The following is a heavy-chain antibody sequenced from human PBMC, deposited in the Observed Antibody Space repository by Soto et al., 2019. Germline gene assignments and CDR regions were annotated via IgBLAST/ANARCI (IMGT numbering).Heavy chain of an antibody. Sequence: SGPTLGEPTQTLRLTCAFSGFSLSASGASVGWIRQPPGKALEWLAHIYWNDDKRYSPSLRSRLTISKDASKNQVVLTFTNMDPADTGTYYCVHRLDVPGLAFDPWGQGTLVTVSS. CDR3: VHRLDVPGLAFDP. V-gene: IGHV2-5*01. CDR2: IYWNDDK. D-gene: IGHD3-10*02. J-gene: IGHJ5*02. CDR1: GFSLSASGAS.